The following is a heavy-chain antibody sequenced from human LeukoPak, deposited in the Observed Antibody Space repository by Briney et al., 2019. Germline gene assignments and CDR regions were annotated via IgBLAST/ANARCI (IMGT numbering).Heavy chain of an antibody. CDR2: INHGGST. Sequence: SETLSLTCAVYGGSFSGYYWSWIRQPPGKGLEWIGEINHGGSTNYNPSLKSRVTISVDTSKNQFSLKLSSVTAADTAVYYCARSGYSSGWYWGYWGQGTLVTVSS. CDR3: ARSGYSSGWYWGY. CDR1: GGSFSGYY. D-gene: IGHD6-19*01. V-gene: IGHV4-34*01. J-gene: IGHJ4*02.